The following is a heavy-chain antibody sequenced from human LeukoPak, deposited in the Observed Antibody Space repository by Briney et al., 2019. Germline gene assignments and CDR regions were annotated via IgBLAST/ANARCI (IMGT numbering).Heavy chain of an antibody. CDR2: ISYSGST. CDR1: GGSISSYY. CDR3: ARHLVTGYYSYYFDY. D-gene: IGHD3-9*01. V-gene: IGHV4-59*05. J-gene: IGHJ4*02. Sequence: SETLSLTCTVSGGSISSYYWSWIRQPAGKGLEWIGSISYSGSTYYNPSLKSRVTISVDTSKNQFSLNLSSVTAADTAVFYCARHLVTGYYSYYFDYWGQGTLVTVSS.